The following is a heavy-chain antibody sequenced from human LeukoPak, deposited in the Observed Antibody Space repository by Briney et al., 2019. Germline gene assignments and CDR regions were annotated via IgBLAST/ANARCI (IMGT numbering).Heavy chain of an antibody. CDR3: ASGPMVYGQYYYYYMDV. Sequence: GSSVKVSCKASGGTFSSYAISWVLQAPGQGLEWMGGIIPIFGTANYAQKFQGRVTITADESTSTAYMELSSLRSEDTAVYYCASGPMVYGQYYYYYMDVWGKGTTVTVSS. CDR2: IIPIFGTA. J-gene: IGHJ6*03. CDR1: GGTFSSYA. D-gene: IGHD5/OR15-5a*01. V-gene: IGHV1-69*01.